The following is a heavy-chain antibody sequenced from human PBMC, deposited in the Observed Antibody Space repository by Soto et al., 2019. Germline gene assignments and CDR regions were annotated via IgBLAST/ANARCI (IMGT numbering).Heavy chain of an antibody. D-gene: IGHD3-16*01. CDR3: ASSITLAADY. V-gene: IGHV1-3*01. CDR1: GYTFTSYA. CDR2: INAGNGNT. J-gene: IGHJ4*02. Sequence: QVQLVQSGAEVKKPGASVKVSCKASGYTFTSYAMHWVRQAPGQRLEWMGWINAGNGNTKYSQKFQATSTITRDTSTSTAYTQLSTLRSEVTAVYYCASSITLAADYWGQATLFTVSS.